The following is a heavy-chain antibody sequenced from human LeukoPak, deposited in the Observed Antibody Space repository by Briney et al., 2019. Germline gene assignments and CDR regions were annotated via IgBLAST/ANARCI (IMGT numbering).Heavy chain of an antibody. J-gene: IGHJ4*02. CDR3: ARAIFGIAAAGRAYYFDY. CDR1: GCTFTSYY. D-gene: IGHD6-13*01. V-gene: IGHV1-46*01. CDR2: INPSGGST. Sequence: GASVKVSCKASGCTFTSYYMHWVRQAPGQGLEWMGIINPSGGSTSYAQKFQGRVTMTRDTSTSTVYMELSSLRSEDTAVYYCARAIFGIAAAGRAYYFDYWGQGTLVTVSS.